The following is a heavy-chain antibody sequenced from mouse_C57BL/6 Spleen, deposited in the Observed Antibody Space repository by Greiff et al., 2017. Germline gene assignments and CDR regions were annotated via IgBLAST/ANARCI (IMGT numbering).Heavy chain of an antibody. D-gene: IGHD2-3*01. CDR1: GYTFTSYW. CDR2: IDPSESYT. CDR3: ARKVYDGYPKYFDY. V-gene: IGHV1-69*01. Sequence: VQLQQPGAELVMPGASVKLSCKASGYTFTSYWMHWVKQRPGQGLEWIGEIDPSESYTNYNQKFKGKSTLTVDKSSSTAYMQLSSLTSEDSAVYYCARKVYDGYPKYFDYWGQGTTLTVSS. J-gene: IGHJ2*01.